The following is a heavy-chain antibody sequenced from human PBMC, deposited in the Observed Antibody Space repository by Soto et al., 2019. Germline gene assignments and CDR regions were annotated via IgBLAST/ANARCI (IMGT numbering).Heavy chain of an antibody. J-gene: IGHJ6*02. CDR3: ARHCGNWNYCYYYGMDV. Sequence: SETLSLTCTVSGGSISSSSYYWGWIRQPPGKGLEWIGSIYYSGSTYYNPSLKSRVTISVDTSKNQFSLKLSSVTAADTAVYYCARHCGNWNYCYYYGMDVWGQGTTVTVS. CDR2: IYYSGST. D-gene: IGHD1-20*01. V-gene: IGHV4-39*01. CDR1: GGSISSSSYY.